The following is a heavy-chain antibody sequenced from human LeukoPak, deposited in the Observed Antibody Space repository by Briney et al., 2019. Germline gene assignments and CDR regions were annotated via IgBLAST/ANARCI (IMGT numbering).Heavy chain of an antibody. J-gene: IGHJ4*02. D-gene: IGHD6-19*01. CDR2: IKQDGSEK. Sequence: PGGSLRLSCAASGFTFSSYWVSWVRQAPGKGLEWVANIKQDGSEKYYVDSVKGRFTISRDNAKISLYLQMNSLRAEDTAVYYCARDPQYRSGWYIDYWGQGTLVTVSS. CDR1: GFTFSSYW. V-gene: IGHV3-7*01. CDR3: ARDPQYRSGWYIDY.